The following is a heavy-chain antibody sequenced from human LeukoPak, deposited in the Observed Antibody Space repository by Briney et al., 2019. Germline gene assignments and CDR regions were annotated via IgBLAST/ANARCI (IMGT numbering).Heavy chain of an antibody. J-gene: IGHJ3*02. D-gene: IGHD1-26*01. Sequence: SETLSLTCTVSGGSISSYYWSWIRQPPGKGLEWIGYIYYSGSTNYNPSLKSRVTISVDTSKNQFSLKLSSVTAADTAVYYCARDELSYYGAFDIRGQGTMVTVSS. V-gene: IGHV4-59*01. CDR3: ARDELSYYGAFDI. CDR1: GGSISSYY. CDR2: IYYSGST.